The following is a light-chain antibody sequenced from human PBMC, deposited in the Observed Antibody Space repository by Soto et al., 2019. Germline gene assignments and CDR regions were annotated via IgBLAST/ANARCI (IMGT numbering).Light chain of an antibody. Sequence: QSVLTQPASVSGSPGQSITISCTGTSGDVGGYNYVSWYQQHPGKAPKLMIYDVSNRPSGVSNRFSGSKSGNTASLTISGLQAEDEADYYCSSYTSSYYVFGTGTKVTVL. J-gene: IGLJ1*01. CDR1: SGDVGGYNY. CDR2: DVS. V-gene: IGLV2-14*01. CDR3: SSYTSSYYV.